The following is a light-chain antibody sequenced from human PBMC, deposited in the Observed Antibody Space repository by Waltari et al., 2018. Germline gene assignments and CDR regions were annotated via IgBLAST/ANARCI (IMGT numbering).Light chain of an antibody. CDR1: QSLLYNSNNKNY. Sequence: DIVMTQSPDSLAVSLGERATINCKSSQSLLYNSNNKNYLAWYQQKPGQPPKMLIYWASSRESGVPGRFSSSGSGTDFTLTISSLQAEDVAVYYCQQYYATPRTFGPGTKVDIK. J-gene: IGKJ3*01. CDR2: WAS. CDR3: QQYYATPRT. V-gene: IGKV4-1*01.